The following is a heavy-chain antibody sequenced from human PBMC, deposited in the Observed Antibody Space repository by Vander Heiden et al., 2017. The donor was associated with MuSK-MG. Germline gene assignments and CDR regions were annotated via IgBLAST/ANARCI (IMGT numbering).Heavy chain of an antibody. Sequence: QVQLVESGGGVVQPGRSLRLSCAASGLTLSNYVMQWVRQAPGKGLEWVAVISSDGNSQNYADSVKGRFTISRDISKNTLYLQMSNLLPEDTAVYYCVREGGSSGRGGYFDYWGQGTLVTVS. V-gene: IGHV3-30*04. CDR1: GLTLSNYV. CDR3: VREGGSSGRGGYFDY. J-gene: IGHJ4*02. D-gene: IGHD6-19*01. CDR2: ISSDGNSQ.